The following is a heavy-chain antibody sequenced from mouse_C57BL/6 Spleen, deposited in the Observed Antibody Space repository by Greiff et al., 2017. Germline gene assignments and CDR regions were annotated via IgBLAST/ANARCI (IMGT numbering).Heavy chain of an antibody. D-gene: IGHD1-1*01. J-gene: IGHJ2*01. CDR3: ARWALYGSREGGFDY. CDR1: GYTFTSYW. Sequence: QVQLKQPGAELVKPGASVKMSCKASGYTFTSYWITWVKQRPGQGLEWIGDIYPGSGSTNYNEKFKSKATLTVDTSSSTAYMQLSSLTSEDSAVYYCARWALYGSREGGFDYWGQGTTLTVSS. V-gene: IGHV1-55*01. CDR2: IYPGSGST.